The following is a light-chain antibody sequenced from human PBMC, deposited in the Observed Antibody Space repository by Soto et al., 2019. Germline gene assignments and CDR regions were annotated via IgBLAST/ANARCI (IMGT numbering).Light chain of an antibody. CDR2: AAS. V-gene: IGKV1-6*01. Sequence: IQMTQSPSSLSASIGDRVTITFRASQTVNTYLHWYQQKPGKAPKLLIYAASTLQSGVPSRFSGSGSGTDFTLTISSLQPEDFATYYCLQDYNYPRTFGQGTKVDI. CDR3: LQDYNYPRT. CDR1: QTVNTY. J-gene: IGKJ1*01.